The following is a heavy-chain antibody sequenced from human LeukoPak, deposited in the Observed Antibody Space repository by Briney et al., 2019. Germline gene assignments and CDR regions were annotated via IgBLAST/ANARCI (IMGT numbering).Heavy chain of an antibody. CDR3: AGVNPAAKALDFDY. CDR2: INSDGSST. Sequence: GGSLRLSCAASGFTFSSYWMHWVRQAPGKGLVWVSRINSDGSSTSYADSVKGRFTISRDNAKNTLYLQMNSLRAEDTAVYYCAGVNPAAKALDFDYWGQGTLVTVSS. V-gene: IGHV3-74*01. J-gene: IGHJ4*02. D-gene: IGHD2-2*01. CDR1: GFTFSSYW.